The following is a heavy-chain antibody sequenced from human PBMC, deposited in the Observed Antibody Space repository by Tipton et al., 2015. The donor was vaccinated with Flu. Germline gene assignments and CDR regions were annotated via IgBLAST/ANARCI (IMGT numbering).Heavy chain of an antibody. V-gene: IGHV4-39*01. CDR2: IYYSGST. Sequence: TLSLTCTVSGGSISSSSYYWGWIRQPPGKGLEWIGSIYYSGSTYYNPSLKSRVTISVDTSKNQFSLKLSSVTAADTAVYYCANHSVYSSGWWMDPVYYFDYWGQGTLVTVSS. D-gene: IGHD6-19*01. CDR1: GGSISSSSYY. J-gene: IGHJ4*02. CDR3: ANHSVYSSGWWMDPVYYFDY.